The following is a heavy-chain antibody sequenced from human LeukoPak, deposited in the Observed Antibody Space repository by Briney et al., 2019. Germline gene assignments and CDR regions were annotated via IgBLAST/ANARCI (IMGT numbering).Heavy chain of an antibody. CDR3: AKGKYSGSYYYDY. J-gene: IGHJ4*02. CDR1: GFTFSSYA. V-gene: IGHV3-23*01. D-gene: IGHD1-26*01. Sequence: GGSLRLSCAAAGFTFSSYAMSWVRQAPGKGLEWVSSISGSGGSTYYADSVKGRFTISRDNSKNTLYLQMNSLRAEDTAVYYCAKGKYSGSYYYDYWGQGTLVTVSS. CDR2: ISGSGGST.